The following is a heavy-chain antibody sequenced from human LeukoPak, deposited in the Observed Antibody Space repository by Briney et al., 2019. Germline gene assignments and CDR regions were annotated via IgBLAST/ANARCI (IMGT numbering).Heavy chain of an antibody. V-gene: IGHV2-5*02. CDR3: AQSSAGFGGLLSFQH. J-gene: IGHJ1*01. Sequence: SGPTLVNPTQTLTLTCTFSGFSLTTSRPGVNWIRQPPGKALEWLAVIFSDDDTRYSPFLKTRLTITKDTSRNQVVLEMTNTDTVDTATYYCAQSSAGFGGLLSFQHWGQGTLVSVSS. CDR1: GFSLTTSRPG. D-gene: IGHD3-10*01. CDR2: IFSDDDT.